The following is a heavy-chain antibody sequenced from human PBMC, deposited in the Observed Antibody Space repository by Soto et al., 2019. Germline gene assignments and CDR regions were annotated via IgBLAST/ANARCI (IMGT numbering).Heavy chain of an antibody. Sequence: PGGSLRLSCVASGVTFSSYAMSWVRQAPGKGLEWVSAVSKSGLDTNYADFVKGRFTISRDNSKNTLYLQMNSLRASDTAMYYCARRRTVTTGGSFDYWGQGTLVTVSS. V-gene: IGHV3-23*01. D-gene: IGHD4-17*01. CDR2: VSKSGLDT. J-gene: IGHJ4*02. CDR3: ARRRTVTTGGSFDY. CDR1: GVTFSSYA.